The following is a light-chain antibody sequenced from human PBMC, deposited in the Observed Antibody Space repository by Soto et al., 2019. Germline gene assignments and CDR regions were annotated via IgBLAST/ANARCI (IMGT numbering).Light chain of an antibody. CDR3: QQYGSSSWT. J-gene: IGKJ1*01. Sequence: EIVLTQSPGTLSLSPGERATLSCRASQSVSSSYLAWYQQKPGQAPRLLIYGASSRATGIPDRFSGSGSGTAFALTISRLEPEDFAVYYCQQYGSSSWTFGQGTKGEIK. CDR1: QSVSSSY. V-gene: IGKV3-20*01. CDR2: GAS.